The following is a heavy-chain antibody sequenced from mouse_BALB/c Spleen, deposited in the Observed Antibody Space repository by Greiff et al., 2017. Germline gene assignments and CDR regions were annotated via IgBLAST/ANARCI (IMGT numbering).Heavy chain of an antibody. CDR3: ERRDDVYYESWFAY. CDR1: GYTFTSYN. CDR2: IYPGNGDT. D-gene: IGHD2-3*01. Sequence: LQQPGAELVKPGASVKMSCKASGYTFTSYNMHWVKQKPGQGLEWIGAIYPGNGDTSYNQKFKGKATLTADKSSSTAYMQLSSLTSEDSAVYYGERRDDVYYESWFAYWGQGTLVTVSA. J-gene: IGHJ3*01. V-gene: IGHV1-12*01.